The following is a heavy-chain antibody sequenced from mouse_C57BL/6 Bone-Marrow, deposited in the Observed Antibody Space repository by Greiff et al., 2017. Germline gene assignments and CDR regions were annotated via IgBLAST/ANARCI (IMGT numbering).Heavy chain of an antibody. CDR1: GYTFTSYW. CDR3: AREVYGSSYVDFDY. CDR2: IDPSDSYT. D-gene: IGHD1-1*01. J-gene: IGHJ2*01. Sequence: QVQLQQPGAELVMPGASVKLSCKASGYTFTSYWMHWVKQRPGQGLEWIGEIDPSDSYTNYNQKFKGKSTLTVDKSSSTAYMQLSSLTSEDSAVYYCAREVYGSSYVDFDYWGQGTALTVSS. V-gene: IGHV1-69*01.